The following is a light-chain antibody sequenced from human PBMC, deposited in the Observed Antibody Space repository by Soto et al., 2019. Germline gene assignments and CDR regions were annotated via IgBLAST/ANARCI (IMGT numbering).Light chain of an antibody. CDR1: SSDVGGYNY. CDR2: EVS. V-gene: IGLV2-14*03. Sequence: QSVLTQPASVSGSPRQSITISCTGTSSDVGGYNYVSWFQQHPGKAPKLKIYEVSNRPSGVSNRFSGSKSGYTASLTISELQAEDEADYYCTSFARSSTGVFGGGTKLTVL. J-gene: IGLJ3*02. CDR3: TSFARSSTGV.